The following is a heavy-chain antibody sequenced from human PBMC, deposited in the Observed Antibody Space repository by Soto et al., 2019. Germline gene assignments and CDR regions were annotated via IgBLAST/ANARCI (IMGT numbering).Heavy chain of an antibody. D-gene: IGHD2-21*01. J-gene: IGHJ2*01. CDR3: ARPASADWDLDL. CDR1: GGSISSSTYY. Sequence: QLQLQESGPGLVKPSQTLSLTCTVSGGSISSSTYYWGWIRQPPGKGLEWIGSIYYSGNTLYNPSPKSRLTISVDTSKNQFSLNLNSLTAADTAVYYCARPASADWDLDLWGRGTLVTVSS. V-gene: IGHV4-39*01. CDR2: IYYSGNT.